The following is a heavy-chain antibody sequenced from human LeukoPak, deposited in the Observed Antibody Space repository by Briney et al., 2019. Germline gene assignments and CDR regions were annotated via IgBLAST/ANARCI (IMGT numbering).Heavy chain of an antibody. CDR1: GGSFSGYY. Sequence: SETLSLTCAVYGGSFSGYYWSWIRQPPGKGLEWIGEINHSGSTNYNPSLKSRVTISVDTSKNQFSLKLSSVTAADTAVYYGARGRGYCSSTTCYKAPTYYSYYYGMEVWAKGPRSPSP. CDR2: INHSGST. CDR3: ARGRGYCSSTTCYKAPTYYSYYYGMEV. D-gene: IGHD2-2*02. V-gene: IGHV4-34*01. J-gene: IGHJ6*02.